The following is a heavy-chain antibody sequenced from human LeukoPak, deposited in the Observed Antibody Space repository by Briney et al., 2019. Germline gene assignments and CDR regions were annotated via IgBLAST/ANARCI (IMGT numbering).Heavy chain of an antibody. J-gene: IGHJ6*03. D-gene: IGHD3-10*01. Sequence: ASVKVSCTASGYTFTSYGISWVRQAPGQGLEWMGWISAYNGNTNYAQKLQGRVTMTTDTSTSTAYMELRSLRSDDTAVYYCARQITMVRGSYYYYMDVWGKGTTVTVSS. CDR2: ISAYNGNT. V-gene: IGHV1-18*01. CDR1: GYTFTSYG. CDR3: ARQITMVRGSYYYYMDV.